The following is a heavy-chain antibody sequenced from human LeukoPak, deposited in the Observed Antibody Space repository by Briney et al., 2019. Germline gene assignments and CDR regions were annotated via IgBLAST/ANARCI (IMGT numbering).Heavy chain of an antibody. CDR2: IDGDGRGI. CDR1: GFTFNTAW. Sequence: PGGSLRLSCVASGFTFNTAWMHWARQTPGKGLVWVSHIDGDGRGITYADDVKGRFTISRDNAKNTLYLQMNRLRVEDTAVYYFLRDLPRTSGPWGQGNLGTVSS. D-gene: IGHD3-10*01. V-gene: IGHV3-74*01. CDR3: LRDLPRTSGP. J-gene: IGHJ5*02.